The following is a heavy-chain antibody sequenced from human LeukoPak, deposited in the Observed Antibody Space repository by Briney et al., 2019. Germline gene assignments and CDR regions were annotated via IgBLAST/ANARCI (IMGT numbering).Heavy chain of an antibody. Sequence: SETLSLTCAVYGGSFSGYYWSWIRQPPGKGLEWIGEINHSGSTNYNPSLKSRVTISVDTSKDQFSLKLSSVTAADTAVYYCAGGAYCGGDCYRPFDYWGQGTLVTVSS. J-gene: IGHJ4*02. CDR2: INHSGST. CDR3: AGGAYCGGDCYRPFDY. CDR1: GGSFSGYY. D-gene: IGHD2-21*02. V-gene: IGHV4-34*01.